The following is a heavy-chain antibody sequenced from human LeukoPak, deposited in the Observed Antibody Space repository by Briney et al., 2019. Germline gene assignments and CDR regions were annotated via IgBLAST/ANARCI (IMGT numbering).Heavy chain of an antibody. D-gene: IGHD3-10*02. J-gene: IGHJ6*04. CDR3: AELGITMIGGV. V-gene: IGHV3-30*18. Sequence: GGSLRLSCAASGFTFSRYGMHWVRQAPGKGLEWVATISSDGNNKNYADSMKGRFTISRDNSKNTLSLQMNSLRAEDTAVYYCAELGITMIGGVWGKGTTVTISS. CDR1: GFTFSRYG. CDR2: ISSDGNNK.